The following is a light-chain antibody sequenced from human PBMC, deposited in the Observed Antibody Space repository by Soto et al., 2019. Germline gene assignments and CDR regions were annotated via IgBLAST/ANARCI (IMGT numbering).Light chain of an antibody. CDR3: SSYTRSSPDV. CDR1: SSDVGGYNY. J-gene: IGLJ1*01. Sequence: QSALTQPASVSGSPGQSIAISCTGTSSDVGGYNYVSWYQQHPGKAPKLIIYDVTNRPSGVSNRFSGTKSGNTASLTISGLQAEDEADSYCSSYTRSSPDVFGTGTKLTVL. V-gene: IGLV2-14*01. CDR2: DVT.